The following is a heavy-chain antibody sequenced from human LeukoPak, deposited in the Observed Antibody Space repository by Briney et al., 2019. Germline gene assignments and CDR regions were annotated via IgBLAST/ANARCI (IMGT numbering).Heavy chain of an antibody. CDR3: AKVVSRLWFGELMMDMDV. CDR1: GFTFSSYG. J-gene: IGHJ6*03. D-gene: IGHD3-10*01. CDR2: IRYDGSNK. V-gene: IGHV3-30*02. Sequence: GGSLRLSCAASGFTFSSYGMHWVRQAPGKGLEWVAFIRYDGSNKYYADSVKGRFTISRDNSKNTLYLQMNSLRAEDTAVYYCAKVVSRLWFGELMMDMDVWGKGTPVTISS.